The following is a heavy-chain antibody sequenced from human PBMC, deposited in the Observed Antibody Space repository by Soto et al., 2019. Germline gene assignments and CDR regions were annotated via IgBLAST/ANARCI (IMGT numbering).Heavy chain of an antibody. Sequence: SETLSLTCTVSGSSISSSGYYCGWIRQPPGRGLEWIGSLYYNVGTYYNPSLKSRVTISADTSANQFSLMVNSVTAADTAIYYCARLPSRHWADYWGQGTLVTVSS. CDR1: GSSISSSGYY. D-gene: IGHD3-16*01. V-gene: IGHV4-39*01. CDR3: ARLPSRHWADY. J-gene: IGHJ4*02. CDR2: LYYNVGT.